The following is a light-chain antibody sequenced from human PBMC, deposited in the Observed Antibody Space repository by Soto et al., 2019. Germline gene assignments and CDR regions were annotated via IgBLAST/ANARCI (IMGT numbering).Light chain of an antibody. Sequence: QSVLTQPASVSGSPGQSITISCTGTSSDVGGYNYVSWYQQHPGKAPKLMIYEVSNRPSGVSNRFSGSKSGNTAFLTISGLQAEDDADYYCSLYSSNGSLIFGPGTKLTVL. CDR2: EVS. CDR1: SSDVGGYNY. J-gene: IGLJ1*01. CDR3: SLYSSNGSLI. V-gene: IGLV2-14*01.